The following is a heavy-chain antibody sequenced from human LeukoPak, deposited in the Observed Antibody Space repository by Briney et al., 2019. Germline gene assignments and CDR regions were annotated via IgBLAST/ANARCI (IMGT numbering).Heavy chain of an antibody. D-gene: IGHD3-10*01. CDR2: INWNGGST. CDR1: GFTFDDYG. V-gene: IGHV3-20*04. J-gene: IGHJ3*02. CDR3: ATTLAGSYYSGHAFDI. Sequence: GGSLRLSCAASGFTFDDYGMSWVRQAPGKGLEWVSGINWNGGSTGYADSVKGRFTISRDNAKNSLYLQMNSLRAEDTALYYCATTLAGSYYSGHAFDIWGQGTMVTVSS.